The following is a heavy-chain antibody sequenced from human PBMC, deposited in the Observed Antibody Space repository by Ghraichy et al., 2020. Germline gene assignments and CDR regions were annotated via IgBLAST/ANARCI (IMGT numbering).Heavy chain of an antibody. CDR2: IYHSGST. Sequence: SETLSLTCAVSGYSISSGYYWGWIRQPPGKGLEWIGSIYHSGSTYYNPSLKSRVTISVDTSKNQFSLKLSSVTAADTAVYYCARDRKGDNYDFWSGYYNDAFDIWGQGTMVTVSS. CDR1: GYSISSGYY. V-gene: IGHV4-38-2*02. D-gene: IGHD3-3*01. CDR3: ARDRKGDNYDFWSGYYNDAFDI. J-gene: IGHJ3*02.